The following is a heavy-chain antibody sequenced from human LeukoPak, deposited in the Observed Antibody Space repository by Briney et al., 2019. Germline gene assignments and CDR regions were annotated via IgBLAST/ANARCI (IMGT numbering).Heavy chain of an antibody. CDR3: ARGRALFD. CDR1: GGSFTNYY. Sequence: SETLSLTCAVYGGSFTNYYWSWIRQSPGKGLEWIAEIDHRGITNYNASFKSRVTMSVDTSKNQFSLKLSSVTAADTAVYYCARGRALFDWGQGTLVTVSS. CDR2: IDHRGIT. J-gene: IGHJ4*02. V-gene: IGHV4-34*01. D-gene: IGHD2-21*01.